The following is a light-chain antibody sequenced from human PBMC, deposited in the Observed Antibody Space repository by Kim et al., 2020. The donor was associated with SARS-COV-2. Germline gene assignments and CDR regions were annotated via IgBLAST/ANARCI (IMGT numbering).Light chain of an antibody. V-gene: IGLV3-19*01. CDR3: NSRDSSGNHYV. Sequence: SSELTQDPAVSVALGQTVRITCQGDSLRSYYASWYQQKPGQAPVLVIYGKNNRPSGIPDRFSGSSSGNTASLTITGAQAEDEADYYCNSRDSSGNHYVFGTRTKVTVL. CDR2: GKN. J-gene: IGLJ1*01. CDR1: SLRSYY.